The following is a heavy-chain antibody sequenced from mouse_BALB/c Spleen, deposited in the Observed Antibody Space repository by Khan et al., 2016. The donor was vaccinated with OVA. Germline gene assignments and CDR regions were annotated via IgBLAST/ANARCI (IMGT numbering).Heavy chain of an antibody. CDR2: IDPFNDDT. V-gene: IGHV1S135*01. J-gene: IGHJ3*01. Sequence: LQQSGPELMKPGASVKISCKASGYSFTTYYIHWVKQSHGKSLEWIGYIDPFNDDTNYNQKFKGKATLTVDKSSSTAYMHLSSLPSEDSAVYNCARHGSSSWFAYWGQGTLVTVAA. CDR1: GYSFTTYY. D-gene: IGHD1-1*01. CDR3: ARHGSSSWFAY.